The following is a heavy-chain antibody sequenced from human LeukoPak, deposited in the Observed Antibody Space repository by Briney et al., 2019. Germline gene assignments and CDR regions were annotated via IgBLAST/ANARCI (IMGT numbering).Heavy chain of an antibody. Sequence: SETLSLTCTVSGGSISSSGYYWGWIRQPPGKGLEWIGSIYYSGSTYYNPPLKSRVTISVDTSKNQFSLKLSSVTAADTAVYYCARNRGTTTPFDYWGQGTLVTVSS. CDR2: IYYSGST. D-gene: IGHD1-1*01. CDR1: GGSISSSGYY. V-gene: IGHV4-39*01. CDR3: ARNRGTTTPFDY. J-gene: IGHJ4*02.